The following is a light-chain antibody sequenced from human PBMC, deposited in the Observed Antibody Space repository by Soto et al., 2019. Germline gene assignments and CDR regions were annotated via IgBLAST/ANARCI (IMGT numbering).Light chain of an antibody. V-gene: IGLV2-14*01. CDR2: DVS. J-gene: IGLJ2*01. Sequence: QSALTQPASVSGSPGQSITISCTGTSSDVGAYNYVSWYQQYPGKVPKLMVYDVSNRPSGVSNRFSGSKSGNTASLTISGLQAEDEADYYCSAYTTSDTPVFGGGTKLT. CDR1: SSDVGAYNY. CDR3: SAYTTSDTPV.